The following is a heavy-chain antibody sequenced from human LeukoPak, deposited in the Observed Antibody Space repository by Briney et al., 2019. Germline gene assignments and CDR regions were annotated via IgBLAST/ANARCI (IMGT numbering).Heavy chain of an antibody. J-gene: IGHJ4*02. CDR2: ISSGGSST. CDR3: TRAPTSSRYFDY. CDR1: GFPFNKYA. Sequence: GGSLRLSCAASGFPFNKYAMNWVRQAPGKGLEWVSAISSGGSSTYYPDSVKGRFTISRVNSKNTVSLHMNSLRAEDTAVYYCTRAPTSSRYFDYWGQGTLVTVSS. D-gene: IGHD1-1*01. V-gene: IGHV3-23*01.